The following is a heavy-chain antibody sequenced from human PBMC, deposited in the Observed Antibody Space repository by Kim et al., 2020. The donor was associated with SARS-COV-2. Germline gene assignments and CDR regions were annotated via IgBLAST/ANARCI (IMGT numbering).Heavy chain of an antibody. CDR2: ISTNSDTT. CDR3: ARDFLTGYNFGMDV. J-gene: IGHJ6*02. Sequence: ASVKVSCRASGYTFTSHGLNWVRQAPGQGLEWMGWISTNSDTTNYAQKFQGRATMTTDTSTSTVYMELRTLRSDDTAVYYCARDFLTGYNFGMDVWGQGTTVIVSS. CDR1: GYTFTSHG. V-gene: IGHV1-18*01. D-gene: IGHD3-9*01.